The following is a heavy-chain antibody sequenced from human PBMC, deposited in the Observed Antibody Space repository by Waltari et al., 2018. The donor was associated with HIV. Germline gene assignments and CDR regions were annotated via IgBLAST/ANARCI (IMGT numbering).Heavy chain of an antibody. CDR3: ATVPVRTSWVITTAPFDY. D-gene: IGHD3-22*01. Sequence: EVQLVESGGGLIQPGGSLRLACAASGFAVINNYLSWVRQAPGKGLEWVSLIYSNATTYYADSVKGRFTISRDNSKNTLYLQMNSLRADDTAVYFCATVPVRTSWVITTAPFDYWGQGTLVTVSS. CDR1: GFAVINNY. CDR2: IYSNATT. V-gene: IGHV3-53*01. J-gene: IGHJ4*02.